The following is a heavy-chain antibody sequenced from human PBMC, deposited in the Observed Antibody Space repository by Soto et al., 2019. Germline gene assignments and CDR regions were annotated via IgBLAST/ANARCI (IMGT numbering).Heavy chain of an antibody. D-gene: IGHD3-10*01. Sequence: QVHLVQSATEVKEPGASVKVSCKGSEDTFENHALNWVRQAPGEKLEWVGRINTGNGLTKYSQKFQGRVTITRDTSTSTADMELSNLRFDDSVIYYCARERITLGGGAPVYWGPGTLITVSS. V-gene: IGHV1-3*04. CDR3: ARERITLGGGAPVY. CDR2: INTGNGLT. CDR1: EDTFENHA. J-gene: IGHJ4*02.